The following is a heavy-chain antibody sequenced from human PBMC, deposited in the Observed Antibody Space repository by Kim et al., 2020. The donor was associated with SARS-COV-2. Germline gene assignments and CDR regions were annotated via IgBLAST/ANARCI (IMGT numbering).Heavy chain of an antibody. V-gene: IGHV4-31*03. CDR1: GGSISSGGYY. Sequence: SETLSLTCTVSGGSISSGGYYWSWIRQHPGKGLEWIGYIYYSGSTYYNPSLKSRVTISVDTSKNQFSLKLSSVTAADTAVYYCARARRQQLLPRYYYYGMDVWGQGTTVTVSS. CDR2: IYYSGST. D-gene: IGHD6-13*01. J-gene: IGHJ6*02. CDR3: ARARRQQLLPRYYYYGMDV.